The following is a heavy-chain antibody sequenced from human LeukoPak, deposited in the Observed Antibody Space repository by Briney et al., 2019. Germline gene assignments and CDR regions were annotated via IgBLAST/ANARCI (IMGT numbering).Heavy chain of an antibody. CDR1: GYSFTSYW. CDR3: ARRQPLLAYCGGDCYNDAFDI. CDR2: IYPGDSDT. V-gene: IGHV5-51*01. J-gene: IGHJ3*02. Sequence: PGESLKISCKGSGYSFTSYWIGWVRQMPGKGLEWMGIIYPGDSDTRYSPSFQGQVTISADKSISTAYLQWSSLKASGTAMYYCARRQPLLAYCGGDCYNDAFDIWGQGTMVTVSS. D-gene: IGHD2-21*02.